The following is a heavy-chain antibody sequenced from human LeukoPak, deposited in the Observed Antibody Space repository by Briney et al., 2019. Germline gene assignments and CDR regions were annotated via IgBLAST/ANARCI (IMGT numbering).Heavy chain of an antibody. CDR1: GSIFTRYW. CDR3: ARLTDFSGDY. Sequence: GASLQISCKGSGSIFTRYWIGWVRQVPGKGLEWMGIIYPGDSDTRYSPSFQGQVTISADKSICTAYLQWSSLKASDTAMYYCARLTDFSGDYWGQGTLVTVSS. CDR2: IYPGDSDT. J-gene: IGHJ4*02. D-gene: IGHD3-10*01. V-gene: IGHV5-51*01.